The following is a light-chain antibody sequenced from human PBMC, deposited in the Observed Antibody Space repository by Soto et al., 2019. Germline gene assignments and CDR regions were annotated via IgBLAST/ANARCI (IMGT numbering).Light chain of an antibody. V-gene: IGKV1-8*01. Sequence: AIRMTQSPSSLSASTGDRVTITCRASQGISSYLAWYQQKPGKAPKLLMYAASTLQSGVPSRFSGSGSGTEFTLTISWLQSEDFADYYCQQYYSYPFTFGPGTKVEI. CDR2: AAS. J-gene: IGKJ3*01. CDR1: QGISSY. CDR3: QQYYSYPFT.